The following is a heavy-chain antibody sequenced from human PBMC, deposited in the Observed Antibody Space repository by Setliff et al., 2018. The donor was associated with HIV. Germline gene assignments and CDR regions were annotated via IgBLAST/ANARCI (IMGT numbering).Heavy chain of an antibody. CDR2: IRNDESNK. Sequence: PGGSLRLSCAASGFTFGNFGMHWVRQAPGKGLEWVAFIRNDESNKQYSASVKGRFTISRDNPKNSLYLQMNSLRAEDTAVYYCAKSLDSSGLDYYFDYWGQGTLVTVSS. CDR3: AKSLDSSGLDYYFDY. D-gene: IGHD3-22*01. V-gene: IGHV3-30*02. J-gene: IGHJ4*02. CDR1: GFTFGNFG.